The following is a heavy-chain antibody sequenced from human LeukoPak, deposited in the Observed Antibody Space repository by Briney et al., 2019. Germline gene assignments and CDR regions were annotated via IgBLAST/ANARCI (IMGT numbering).Heavy chain of an antibody. D-gene: IGHD6-13*01. CDR3: ARHALTSSSCYPDYFDY. Sequence: SETLSLTCTVSGGSISSYYWSWIRQPPGKGLEWIGYIYYSGSTNYNPSLKSRVTISVDTSKNQFSLKLSSVTAADTAVYYCARHALTSSSCYPDYFDYWGQGTLVTVSS. CDR1: GGSISSYY. CDR2: IYYSGST. V-gene: IGHV4-59*08. J-gene: IGHJ4*02.